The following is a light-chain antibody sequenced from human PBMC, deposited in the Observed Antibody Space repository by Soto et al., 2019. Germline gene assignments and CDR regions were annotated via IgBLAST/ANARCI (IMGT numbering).Light chain of an antibody. CDR1: SGDIGSYNR. Sequence: QSVLTQPASVSGSPGQSITISCTGTSGDIGSYNRVSWYQQHPGKAPKLIIYEVTDRPSGVSNRFSGSKSGNTASLTISGLQAEDEAEYYCSSYTNINTSACVFGTWTKVTVL. CDR2: EVT. CDR3: SSYTNINTSACV. V-gene: IGLV2-14*01. J-gene: IGLJ1*01.